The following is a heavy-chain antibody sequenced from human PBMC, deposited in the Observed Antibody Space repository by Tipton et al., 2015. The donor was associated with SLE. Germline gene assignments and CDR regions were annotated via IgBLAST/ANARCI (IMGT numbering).Heavy chain of an antibody. CDR3: ARDDVSSGYYWYFDV. D-gene: IGHD5-12*01. CDR1: GGSIGKDY. V-gene: IGHV4-59*01. CDR2: VSYTGST. J-gene: IGHJ2*01. Sequence: TLSLTCTVSGGSIGKDYWNWIRQSPGKGLEWTGYVSYTGSTNYNPSLKSRVSISVSTSKNQFSLRLTSVTAADTAVYYCARDDVSSGYYWYFDVWGRGTLVTVSS.